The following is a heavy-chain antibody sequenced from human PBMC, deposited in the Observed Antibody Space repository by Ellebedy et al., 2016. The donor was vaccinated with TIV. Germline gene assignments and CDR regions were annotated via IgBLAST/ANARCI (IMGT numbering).Heavy chain of an antibody. CDR3: ATDGSFGDFRSPAHALEM. Sequence: GESLKISCAASGFTFSRYWMHWVRQAPGKGLEWVANINQDGSDKYYVDSVKGRFTISRDNAKNSLYLQMNSLRAEDTAVFYCATDGSFGDFRSPAHALEMWGQGTLVTVSS. J-gene: IGHJ3*02. CDR1: GFTFSRYW. V-gene: IGHV3-7*01. D-gene: IGHD4-17*01. CDR2: INQDGSDK.